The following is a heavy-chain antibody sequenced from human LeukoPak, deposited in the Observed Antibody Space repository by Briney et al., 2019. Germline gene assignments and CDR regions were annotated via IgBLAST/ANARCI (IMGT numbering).Heavy chain of an antibody. CDR3: ARDRGISRDLFDY. Sequence: ASVKVSCKASGYTFTGYYMHWVRQAPGQGLGWMGWINPNSGGTNYAQKFQGRVTMTRDPSISTAYMELSRLRSDDTAVYHCARDRGISRDLFDYWGQGTLVTVSS. CDR2: INPNSGGT. V-gene: IGHV1-2*02. D-gene: IGHD6-13*01. CDR1: GYTFTGYY. J-gene: IGHJ4*02.